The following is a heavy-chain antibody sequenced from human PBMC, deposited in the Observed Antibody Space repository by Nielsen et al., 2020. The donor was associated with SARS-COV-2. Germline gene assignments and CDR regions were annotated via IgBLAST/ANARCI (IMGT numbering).Heavy chain of an antibody. CDR2: LSGSSRYI. J-gene: IGHJ4*02. V-gene: IGHV3-21*01. D-gene: IGHD3-22*01. Sequence: GESLKISCAASGFNFSGHSMSWVRQAPGKGLEWVSSLSGSSRYIYYADSVQGRFTISRDNAQNSLFLQMNSLRAEDTAVYYCARARYYYDTLYYFDYWGQGTLLTVSS. CDR3: ARARYYYDTLYYFDY. CDR1: GFNFSGHS.